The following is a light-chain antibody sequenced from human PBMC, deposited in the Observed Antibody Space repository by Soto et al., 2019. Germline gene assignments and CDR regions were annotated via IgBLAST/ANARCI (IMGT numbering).Light chain of an antibody. Sequence: DIQMTQSPSTLSASVGDRVTITCRASQSISTWLAWYQQKPGKPPKVLIYKASSLESGVPSRFSGSGSGTGFTPNLRRLEPCEFSTYYCQQFYYFFSWTVGQGTQVEIK. CDR1: QSISTW. CDR2: KAS. CDR3: QQFYYFFSWT. V-gene: IGKV1-5*03. J-gene: IGKJ1*01.